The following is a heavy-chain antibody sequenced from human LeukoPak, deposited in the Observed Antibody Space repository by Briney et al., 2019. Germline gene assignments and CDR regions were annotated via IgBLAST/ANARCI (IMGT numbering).Heavy chain of an antibody. D-gene: IGHD6-13*01. CDR1: GYTFTSYG. CDR3: ARLRYSSSWYSGDY. V-gene: IGHV1-18*01. J-gene: IGHJ4*02. CDR2: ISAYNGNT. Sequence: ASVKVSCKASGYTFTSYGISWVRQAPGQGLEWMGWISAYNGNTNYAQKLQGRVTMTTDTSTSTAYIELRSLGSDDTAVYYCARLRYSSSWYSGDYWGQGTLVTVSS.